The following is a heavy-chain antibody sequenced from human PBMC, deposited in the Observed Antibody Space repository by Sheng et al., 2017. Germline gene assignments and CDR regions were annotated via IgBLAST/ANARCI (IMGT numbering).Heavy chain of an antibody. CDR1: GGSFSGYY. J-gene: IGHJ3*02. D-gene: IGHD6-13*01. V-gene: IGHV4-34*01. CDR2: INHSGST. Sequence: QVQLQQWGAGLLKPSETLSLTCAVYGGSFSGYYWSWIRQPPGKGLEWIGEINHSGSTNYNPSLKSRVTISVDTSKNQFSLKLSSVTAADTAVYYCARESPRSGWAMQQLVRRNAFDIWGQGTMVTVSS. CDR3: ARESPRSGWAMQQLVRRNAFDI.